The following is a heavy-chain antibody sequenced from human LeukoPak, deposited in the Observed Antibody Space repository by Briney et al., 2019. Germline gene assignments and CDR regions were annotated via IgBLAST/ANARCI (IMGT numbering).Heavy chain of an antibody. CDR2: IKSKTDGGTT. CDR1: GFTFSNAW. D-gene: IGHD3-10*01. V-gene: IGHV3-15*01. J-gene: IGHJ4*02. CDR3: TTGVRWFGEPFDY. Sequence: GGSLRLSCAASGFTFSNAWMSWVRQAPGKGLEWVGCIKSKTDGGTTDYAAPVKGRFTISRDDSKNTLYLQMNSLKTEDTAVYYCTTGVRWFGEPFDYWGQGTLVTVSS.